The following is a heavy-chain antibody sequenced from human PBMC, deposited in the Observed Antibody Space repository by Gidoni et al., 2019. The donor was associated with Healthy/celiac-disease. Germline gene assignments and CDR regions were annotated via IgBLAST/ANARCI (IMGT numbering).Heavy chain of an antibody. CDR3: AKDKGITISTFYGMDV. CDR2: ISWNSGSI. Sequence: EVQLVESGGGLVQRGRSLRLSCAAFGLTLDDYAMHWVRQAPGKGLEWVSGISWNSGSIGYADSVKGRFTISRDNAKNSLYLQMNSLRAEDTALYYCAKDKGITISTFYGMDVWGQGTTVTVSS. J-gene: IGHJ6*02. CDR1: GLTLDDYA. V-gene: IGHV3-9*01. D-gene: IGHD3-9*01.